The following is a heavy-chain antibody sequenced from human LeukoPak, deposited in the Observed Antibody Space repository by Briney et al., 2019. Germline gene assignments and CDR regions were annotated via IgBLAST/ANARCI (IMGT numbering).Heavy chain of an antibody. CDR3: ARDSASYYYDSSGYSFDY. J-gene: IGHJ4*02. V-gene: IGHV1-69*10. Sequence: ASVKVSCKASGGTFSSYTISWVRQAPGQGLEWMGGIIPILGIANYAQKLQGRVTITADKSTSTAYMELSSLRSEDTAVYYCARDSASYYYDSSGYSFDYWGQGTLVTVSS. D-gene: IGHD3-22*01. CDR1: GGTFSSYT. CDR2: IIPILGIA.